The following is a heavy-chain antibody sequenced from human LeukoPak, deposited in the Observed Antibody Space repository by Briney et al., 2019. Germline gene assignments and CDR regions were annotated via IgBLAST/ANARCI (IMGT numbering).Heavy chain of an antibody. J-gene: IGHJ4*02. CDR1: GGSISSGGYY. CDR2: IYHSGST. V-gene: IGHV4-30-2*01. Sequence: SETLSLTCTVSGGSISSGGYYWSWIRQHPGKGLEWIGYIYHSGSTYYNPSLKSRVTISVDRSKNQFSLKLSSVTAADTAVYYCARGGGYGEAVDYWGQGTLVTVSS. D-gene: IGHD4-17*01. CDR3: ARGGGYGEAVDY.